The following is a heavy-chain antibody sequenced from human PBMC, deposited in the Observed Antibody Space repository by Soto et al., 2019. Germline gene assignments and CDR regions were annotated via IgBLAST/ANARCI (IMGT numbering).Heavy chain of an antibody. V-gene: IGHV3-30*03. CDR2: ISYDGSNK. CDR1: GFTFSSYG. D-gene: IGHD2-15*01. J-gene: IGHJ3*02. Sequence: QVQLVESGGGVVQPGRSLRLSCAASGFTFSSYGMHWVRKAPGKGLEWVAVISYDGSNKYYADSVKGRFTISRDNSKNTLYLQMNSLRAEDTAVYYCVGGQDGNAFDIWGQGTMVTVSS. CDR3: VGGQDGNAFDI.